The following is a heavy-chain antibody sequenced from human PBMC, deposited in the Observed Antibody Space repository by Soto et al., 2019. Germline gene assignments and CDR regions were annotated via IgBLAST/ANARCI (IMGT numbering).Heavy chain of an antibody. D-gene: IGHD3-3*01. CDR2: MNPNSGNT. V-gene: IGHV1-8*01. J-gene: IGHJ4*02. Sequence: ASVKVSCKASGYTFISYDINWVRQATGQGLEWMGWMNPNSGNTGYAQKFQGRVTMTRNTSISTAYMELSSLRSEDTAVYYCARVYDFWSGSDYWGQGTLVTVSS. CDR1: GYTFISYD. CDR3: ARVYDFWSGSDY.